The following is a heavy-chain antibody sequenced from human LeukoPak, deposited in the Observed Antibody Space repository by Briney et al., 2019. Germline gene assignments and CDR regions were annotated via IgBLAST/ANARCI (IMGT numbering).Heavy chain of an antibody. CDR2: IIGTSTDI. D-gene: IGHD4-23*01. J-gene: IGHJ6*02. CDR1: GFTFNIYT. Sequence: GGALRLSCAASGFTFNIYTINWVCQAPGKGLECVSSIIGTSTDIYYAHSMKGRVTISRDYSKNSLYLQMDSLRAEDTAVYYCAREVFSGDYSPQYYYYGMDVWGQGTTVTVSS. CDR3: AREVFSGDYSPQYYYYGMDV. V-gene: IGHV3-21*06.